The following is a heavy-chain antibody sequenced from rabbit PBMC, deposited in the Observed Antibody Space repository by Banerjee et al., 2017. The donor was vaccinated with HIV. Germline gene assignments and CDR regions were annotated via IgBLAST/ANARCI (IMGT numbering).Heavy chain of an antibody. Sequence: QEQLKETGGGLVQPGGSLTLTCTASGFDISSAYMTWVRRAPGEGLEWIGITYGIYITYACWAKGRFAISKTSTAVDLKMTSLATADTATYFCARVGLYGGGRHPNLWGPGTLVTVS. D-gene: IGHD4-2*01. CDR2: TYGIYIT. J-gene: IGHJ4*01. CDR3: ARVGLYGGGRHPNL. CDR1: GFDISSAY. V-gene: IGHV1S42*01.